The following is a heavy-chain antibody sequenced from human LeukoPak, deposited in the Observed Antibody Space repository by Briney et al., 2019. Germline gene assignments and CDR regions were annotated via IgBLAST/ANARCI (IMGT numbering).Heavy chain of an antibody. J-gene: IGHJ3*02. Sequence: GGSLRLSCAASGFTVSSNYMSWVRQAPGKGLEWVSVIYSGGSTYYADSVKGRFTISRDNSKNTLYLQMNSLRAEDTAVYYCASPHSSGWYKAFDIWGQGTMVTVSS. CDR3: ASPHSSGWYKAFDI. V-gene: IGHV3-66*01. CDR1: GFTVSSNY. D-gene: IGHD6-19*01. CDR2: IYSGGST.